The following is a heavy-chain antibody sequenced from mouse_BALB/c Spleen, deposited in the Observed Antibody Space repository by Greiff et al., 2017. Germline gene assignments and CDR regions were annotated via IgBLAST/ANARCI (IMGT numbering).Heavy chain of an antibody. CDR1: GYTFTSYV. CDR2: INPYNDGT. Sequence: EVQLQQSGPELVKPGASVKMSCKASGYTFTSYVMHWVKQKPGQGLEWIGYINPYNDGTKYNEKFKGKATLTSDKSSSTAYMELSSLTSEDSAVYYCARGGGNYEGYFDYWGQGTTLTVSS. J-gene: IGHJ2*01. CDR3: ARGGGNYEGYFDY. V-gene: IGHV1-14*01. D-gene: IGHD2-1*01.